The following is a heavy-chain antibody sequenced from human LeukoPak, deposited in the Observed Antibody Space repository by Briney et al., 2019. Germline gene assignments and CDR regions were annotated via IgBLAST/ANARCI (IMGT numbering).Heavy chain of an antibody. Sequence: QPGGSLRLSCSASGFTFSTYAMHWDRQAPGQGLEYVSAISSDGDSTYNADSVKGRFTISRDNSKNTLYLQMSSLRTEDTAVYYCARGYCSGGSCYLGAFDIWGQGTMVTVSS. V-gene: IGHV3-64D*09. J-gene: IGHJ3*02. CDR2: ISSDGDST. D-gene: IGHD2-15*01. CDR1: GFTFSTYA. CDR3: ARGYCSGGSCYLGAFDI.